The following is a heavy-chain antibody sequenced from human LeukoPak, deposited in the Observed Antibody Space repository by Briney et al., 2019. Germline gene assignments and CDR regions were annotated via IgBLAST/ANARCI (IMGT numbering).Heavy chain of an antibody. CDR3: ARRFYDNLTGHTWYDY. D-gene: IGHD3-9*01. Sequence: ASVKVSCKASGYTFTSYAMNWVRQAPGQGLEWVGWMNPNSGNTGYAQTFQGKLTMTRNTSIKTAYMELSSLRSEDTAVYYCARRFYDNLTGHTWYDYWGQGTLVTVSS. V-gene: IGHV1-8*02. J-gene: IGHJ4*02. CDR2: MNPNSGNT. CDR1: GYTFTSYA.